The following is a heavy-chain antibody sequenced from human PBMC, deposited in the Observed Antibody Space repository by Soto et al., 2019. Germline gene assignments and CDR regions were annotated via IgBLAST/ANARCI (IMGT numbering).Heavy chain of an antibody. D-gene: IGHD3-16*01. CDR3: ATLIGDFDY. CDR1: GGSISSYY. J-gene: IGHJ4*02. Sequence: SETLSLTCTVSGGSISSYYWSWIRQPPGKGLEWIGYIYYSGSTNYNPSLKSRVTISVDTSKNQFSLKLSSVTAADTAVYYCATLIGDFDYWGQGTLVTVSS. V-gene: IGHV4-59*01. CDR2: IYYSGST.